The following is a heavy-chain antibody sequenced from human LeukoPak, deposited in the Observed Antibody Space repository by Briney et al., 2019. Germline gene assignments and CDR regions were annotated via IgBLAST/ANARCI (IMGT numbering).Heavy chain of an antibody. J-gene: IGHJ4*02. V-gene: IGHV3-74*01. CDR2: INSDGSIT. CDR3: TRDIGVTAWGEWNY. Sequence: PGRSLRLSCAASGFTFDGYAMHWVRQAPGKGLVWVSRINSDGSITNYADSVKGRFTISRDNAENTLYLQMSSLRAEDTAVYYCTRDIGVTAWGEWNYWGQGTLVTVSS. CDR1: GFTFDGYA. D-gene: IGHD2-15*01.